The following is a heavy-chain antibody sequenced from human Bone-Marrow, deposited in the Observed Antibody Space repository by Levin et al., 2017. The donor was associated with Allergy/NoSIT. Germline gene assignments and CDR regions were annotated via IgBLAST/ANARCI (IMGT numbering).Heavy chain of an antibody. D-gene: IGHD6-13*01. CDR3: ARGGASSNDD. CDR2: IDPTRGAT. CDR1: GYTFSDYY. V-gene: IGHV1-2*02. Sequence: GGSLRLSCSVSGYTFSDYYIHWIRQTPGQGLEWIGWIDPTRGATQFAEKFHARVVLTRDSSISTAYMELGKLRSDDTALYYCARGGASSNDDWGQGTLVTVSS. J-gene: IGHJ4*02.